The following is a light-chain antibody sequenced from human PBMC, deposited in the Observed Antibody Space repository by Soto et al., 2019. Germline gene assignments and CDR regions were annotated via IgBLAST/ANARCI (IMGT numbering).Light chain of an antibody. V-gene: IGKV3D-15*01. Sequence: EILMTQSPATMSVSPGERPTLSCRDSQPIASNVAWYPPRPGQPPRILIFGASTRASDVPEGFTGSGAGTHCTRTIASLHSEDFEVDVCQQYNNWPYTFCQGTKVDIK. CDR2: GAS. CDR3: QQYNNWPYT. J-gene: IGKJ2*01. CDR1: QPIASN.